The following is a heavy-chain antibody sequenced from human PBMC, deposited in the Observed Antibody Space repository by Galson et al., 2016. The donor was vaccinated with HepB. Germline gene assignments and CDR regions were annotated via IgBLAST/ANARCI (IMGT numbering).Heavy chain of an antibody. Sequence: SLRLSCAASGFTFRTYTIHWVRQAPGKGLEWVALISSDGNKKYYADSVKGRFTISRDNSKNTLSLQMNSLRAEDTAVYYCTSGYSYGYFYYWGQGTLVTVSS. CDR1: GFTFRTYT. V-gene: IGHV3-30*04. D-gene: IGHD5-18*01. CDR3: TSGYSYGYFYY. J-gene: IGHJ4*02. CDR2: ISSDGNKK.